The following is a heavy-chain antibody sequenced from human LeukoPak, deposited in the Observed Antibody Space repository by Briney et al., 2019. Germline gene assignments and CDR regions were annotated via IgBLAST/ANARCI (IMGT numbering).Heavy chain of an antibody. V-gene: IGHV3-23*01. CDR1: GFTLSNHA. D-gene: IGHD3-10*01. Sequence: GGSLRLSCAASGFTLSNHAMIWVRQAPGKGLEWVSSISGSGAMTYYADSVKGRFTISRDNAMDTLYLQMNSLRADDTAVHYCAKDRVDGSGSQFDSWGQGSLVIVSS. CDR2: ISGSGAMT. CDR3: AKDRVDGSGSQFDS. J-gene: IGHJ4*02.